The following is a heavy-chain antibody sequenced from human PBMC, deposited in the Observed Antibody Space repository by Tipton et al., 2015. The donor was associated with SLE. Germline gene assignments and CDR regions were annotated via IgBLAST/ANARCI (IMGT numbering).Heavy chain of an antibody. V-gene: IGHV1-18*01. CDR2: ISTYSGNT. D-gene: IGHD1-26*01. J-gene: IGHJ3*02. Sequence: QLVQSGAEVKKPGASVKVSCKASGYTFTIYGISWVRQAPGQGLEWMGWISTYSGNTNYAQKLQGRVTMITDTSTSTAYMELRSLRSGDTAVYYCARSPQWEPPTFDIWGQGTVVTVSS. CDR3: ARSPQWEPPTFDI. CDR1: GYTFTIYG.